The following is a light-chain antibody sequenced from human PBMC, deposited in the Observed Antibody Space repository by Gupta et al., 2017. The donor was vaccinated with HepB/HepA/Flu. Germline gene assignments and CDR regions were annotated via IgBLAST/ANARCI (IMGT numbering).Light chain of an antibody. CDR2: AAS. Sequence: EIVMTQSPATLSVSPGEGATLSCRASQSVSSKLVWYQQKPGQAPRLLIYAASNRAIGNPHRFSGSGDGKEFTLTRSSRQSEDCAVYYGQQDNKWPTFGQGTEVEIK. CDR1: QSVSSK. CDR3: QQDNKWPT. V-gene: IGKV3-15*01. J-gene: IGKJ1*01.